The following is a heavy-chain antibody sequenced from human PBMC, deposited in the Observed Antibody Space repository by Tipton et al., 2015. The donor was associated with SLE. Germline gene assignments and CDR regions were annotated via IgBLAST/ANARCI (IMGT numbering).Heavy chain of an antibody. CDR3: ARHPKRESGSQFLFDY. CDR1: RGSISSYY. J-gene: IGHJ4*02. CDR2: IYYSGST. V-gene: IGHV4-59*08. D-gene: IGHD2-21*01. Sequence: TLSLTCTVSRGSISSYYWSWIRQPPGKGLEWIGYIYYSGSTNYNPSLKSRVTISVDTSKNQFSLKLSSVTAADTAVYYCARHPKRESGSQFLFDYWGQGTLVTVSS.